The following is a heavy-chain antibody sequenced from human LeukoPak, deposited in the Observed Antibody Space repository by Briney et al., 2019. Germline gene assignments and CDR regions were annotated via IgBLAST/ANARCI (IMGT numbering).Heavy chain of an antibody. CDR2: ISGSGGST. J-gene: IGHJ4*02. CDR1: GFTFSSYA. CDR3: AKDSASITIFGVVIPSVY. Sequence: GGSLRLSCAASGFTFSSYAMSWVRQAPGKGLEWVSAISGSGGSTYYADSVKGRFTISRDNSKNTLYLQMNSLRAEDTAVYYCAKDSASITIFGVVIPSVYWGQGTLVTVSS. V-gene: IGHV3-23*01. D-gene: IGHD3-3*01.